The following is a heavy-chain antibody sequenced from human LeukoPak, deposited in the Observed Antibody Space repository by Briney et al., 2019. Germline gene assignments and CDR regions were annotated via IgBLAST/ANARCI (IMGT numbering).Heavy chain of an antibody. V-gene: IGHV4-34*01. J-gene: IGHJ3*02. CDR3: ARAEDEFDI. D-gene: IGHD5-24*01. CDR1: GGSFSGYY. Sequence: PSETLSLTCAVYGGSFSGYYWSWIRQPPGKGLEWIGEINHSGSTKYNPSLKSRVTISADASKNQFSLRLSSVTAADTAVDYCARAEDEFDIWGQGTMVTVSS. CDR2: INHSGST.